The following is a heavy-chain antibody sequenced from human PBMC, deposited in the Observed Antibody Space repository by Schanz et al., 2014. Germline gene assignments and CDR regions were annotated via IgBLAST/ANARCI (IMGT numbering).Heavy chain of an antibody. V-gene: IGHV3-33*06. Sequence: QVQLVESGGGVVQPGRSLRLSCAASGFTFSAYGVHWVRQAPGKGLEWVAVIWFDGNNKFYADSVKGRFTISRDNSKNTLYLQMSSLRAEDTALYYCAKDPHRDYGGKPQTFDIWGQGTMVTVSS. J-gene: IGHJ3*02. CDR3: AKDPHRDYGGKPQTFDI. CDR1: GFTFSAYG. D-gene: IGHD4-17*01. CDR2: IWFDGNNK.